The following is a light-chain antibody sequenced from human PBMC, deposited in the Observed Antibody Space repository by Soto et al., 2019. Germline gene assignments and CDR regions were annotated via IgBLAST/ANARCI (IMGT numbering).Light chain of an antibody. CDR3: ISDTDRQSYL. V-gene: IGLV2-14*03. CDR1: SSDIGSYDH. J-gene: IGLJ1*01. Sequence: QSALTQPASVSGSPGQSITISCSGTSSDIGSYDHVAWYQQFPGKSPKLIIYAVSDRPSGVSDRFSGSKSGISASLTISGLQTEDEADYYGISDTDRQSYLFGTGTKVTVL. CDR2: AVS.